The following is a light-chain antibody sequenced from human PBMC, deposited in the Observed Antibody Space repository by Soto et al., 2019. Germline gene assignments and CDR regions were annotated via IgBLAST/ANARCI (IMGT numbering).Light chain of an antibody. Sequence: EIVLTQSPGTLSLSPGERATLSCRASQSVSSSYLAWYQQKPGQAPRLLIYGASDRATGIPDRFSGSGSGTDFTLTISSLEPEDFAVYYCQQRSTWPWTFGQGTKVDIK. CDR2: GAS. V-gene: IGKV3D-20*02. J-gene: IGKJ1*01. CDR1: QSVSSSY. CDR3: QQRSTWPWT.